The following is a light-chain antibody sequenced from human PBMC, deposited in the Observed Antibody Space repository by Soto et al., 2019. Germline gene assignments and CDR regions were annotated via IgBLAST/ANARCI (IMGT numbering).Light chain of an antibody. CDR2: AAS. V-gene: IGKV3-20*01. J-gene: IGKJ3*01. CDR3: QQYGTSPQG. Sequence: EIVLTQPPGTLSLSPGERATLSCRASQSVSSSYLAWYQQKPGQAPRLLIYAASSRATGIPDRFSGSGSGTDFTLTISRLEPEDFAVYYCQQYGTSPQGFGPGTKVDIK. CDR1: QSVSSSY.